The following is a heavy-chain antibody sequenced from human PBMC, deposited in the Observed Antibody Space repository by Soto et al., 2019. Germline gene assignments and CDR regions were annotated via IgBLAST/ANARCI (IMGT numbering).Heavy chain of an antibody. CDR2: IYYSGST. D-gene: IGHD2-8*01. V-gene: IGHV4-59*08. J-gene: IGHJ6*03. CDR1: GGSISSYY. CDR3: ARHVSVLGVYYYMDV. Sequence: SETLSLTCTVSGGSISSYYWSWIRQPPGKGLEWIGYIYYSGSTNYNPSLKSRVTISVDTSKNQFSLKLSSVTAADTAVYYCARHVSVLGVYYYMDVWGKGTTVTVSS.